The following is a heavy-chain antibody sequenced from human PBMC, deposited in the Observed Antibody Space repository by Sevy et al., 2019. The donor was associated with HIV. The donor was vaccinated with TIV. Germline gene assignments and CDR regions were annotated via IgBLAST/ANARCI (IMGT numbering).Heavy chain of an antibody. V-gene: IGHV4-38-2*02. CDR1: GYSISSGYW. CDR3: ASHDWGREDY. D-gene: IGHD7-27*01. J-gene: IGHJ4*02. Sequence: SETLSLTCTVSGYSISSGYWWDWFRRPPGNGLQWIGAIYYRGDTQYNPSLKSRVTISRDTSKNQFSLNLASMTAADTAVYYCASHDWGREDYWGQGALVTVSS. CDR2: IYYRGDT.